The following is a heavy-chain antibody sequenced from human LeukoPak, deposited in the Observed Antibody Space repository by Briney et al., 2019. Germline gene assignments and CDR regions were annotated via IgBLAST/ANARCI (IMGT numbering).Heavy chain of an antibody. D-gene: IGHD3-3*01. J-gene: IGHJ3*02. Sequence: GGSLRLSCAASGFTFSSYSMNWVRQAPGKGLEWVSSISSSSSYIYYADSVKGRFTISRDNAKNSLYLQMNSLRAEDTAVYYCARVTFGVGGDAFDIWGQGTMVTVSS. CDR2: ISSSSSYI. V-gene: IGHV3-21*01. CDR1: GFTFSSYS. CDR3: ARVTFGVGGDAFDI.